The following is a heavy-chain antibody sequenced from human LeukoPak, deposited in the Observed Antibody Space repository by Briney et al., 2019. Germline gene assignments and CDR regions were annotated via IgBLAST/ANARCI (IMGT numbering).Heavy chain of an antibody. CDR3: ARHSRNYDFWSGYSDY. D-gene: IGHD3-3*01. CDR2: IYYSGST. Sequence: SETLSLTCTVSGGSISSSSYYWGWIRQPPGKGLEWIGSIYYSGSTYYNPSLKSRVTISVDTSKNQFSLKLSSVTAADTAVYYCARHSRNYDFWSGYSDYWGQGTLVNVSS. V-gene: IGHV4-39*01. J-gene: IGHJ4*02. CDR1: GGSISSSSYY.